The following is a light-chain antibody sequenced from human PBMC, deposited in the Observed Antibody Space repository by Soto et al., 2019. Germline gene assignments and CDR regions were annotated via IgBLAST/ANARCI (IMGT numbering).Light chain of an antibody. CDR1: SSDVGGYNY. CDR3: ISYTTSNTLV. CDR2: EVS. Sequence: QSALTQPASVSGSPGQSITISCTGTSSDVGGYNYVSWYQQFPGKAPKLMIYEVSNRPSGVSDRFSGSKSGNTASLTISGLQAEDEANYYCISYTTSNTLVFGGGTKLTVL. V-gene: IGLV2-14*01. J-gene: IGLJ3*02.